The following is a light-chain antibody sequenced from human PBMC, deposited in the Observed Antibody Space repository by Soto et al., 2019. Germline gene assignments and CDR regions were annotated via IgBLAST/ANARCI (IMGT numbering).Light chain of an antibody. CDR2: GTS. CDR3: QHYNNWPIT. Sequence: EIVMTQSPASLSLSPGESVTLSCRASQRVASNLALYQQKPGQAPRLLIYGTSTTATGVPGRFSGSGSGTDFTLTSSSLQAADFAVYHCQHYNNWPITFGQGTRLEIK. V-gene: IGKV3-15*01. J-gene: IGKJ5*01. CDR1: QRVASN.